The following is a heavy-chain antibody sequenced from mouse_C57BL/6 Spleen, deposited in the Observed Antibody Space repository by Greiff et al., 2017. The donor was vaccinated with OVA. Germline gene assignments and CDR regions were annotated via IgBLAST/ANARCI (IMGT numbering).Heavy chain of an antibody. CDR3: ARDQYYGNFDV. V-gene: IGHV3-6*01. J-gene: IGHJ1*03. Sequence: EVKLEESGPGLVKPSQSLSLTCSVTGYSITSGYYWNWIRQFPGNKLEWMGYISYDGSNNYNPSLKNRISITRDTSKNQFFLKLNSVTTEDTATYYCARDQYYGNFDVWGTGTTVTVSS. CDR1: GYSITSGYY. CDR2: ISYDGSN.